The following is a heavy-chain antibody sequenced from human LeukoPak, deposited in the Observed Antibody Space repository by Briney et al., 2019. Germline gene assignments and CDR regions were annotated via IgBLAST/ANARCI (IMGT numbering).Heavy chain of an antibody. V-gene: IGHV4-34*01. CDR3: ARVGDSSGYYYGITEYFQH. Sequence: SETLPLTCAVYGGSFSGYYWSWIRQPPGKGLEWIGEINHSGSTNYNPSLKSRVTISVDTSKNQFSLKLSSVTAADTAVYYCARVGDSSGYYYGITEYFQHWGQGTLVTVSS. D-gene: IGHD3-22*01. CDR2: INHSGST. J-gene: IGHJ1*01. CDR1: GGSFSGYY.